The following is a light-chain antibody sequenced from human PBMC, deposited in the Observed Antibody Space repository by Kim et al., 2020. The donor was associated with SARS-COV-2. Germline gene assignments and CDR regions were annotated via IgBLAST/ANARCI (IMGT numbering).Light chain of an antibody. CDR3: QQYYGIPYT. CDR1: QTVLFSSNNRNY. J-gene: IGKJ2*01. CDR2: WAS. Sequence: RATINCKSSQTVLFSSNNRNYLAWYQQKPGQPPKLLISWASARESGVPDRFSGSGSGTDFTLTISNLQAEDVAVYYCQQYYGIPYTFGQGTKLKI. V-gene: IGKV4-1*01.